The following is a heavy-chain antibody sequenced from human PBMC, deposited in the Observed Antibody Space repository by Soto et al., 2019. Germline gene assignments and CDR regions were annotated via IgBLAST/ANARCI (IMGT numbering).Heavy chain of an antibody. CDR3: ARDGTLYDSSGYYYLY. V-gene: IGHV1-58*01. Sequence: SVKVSCKASGFTFTSSAVQWVRQARGQRLEWIGWIVVGSGNTNYAQKFQERVTITRDMSTSTAYMELSSLRSEDTAVYYCARDGTLYDSSGYYYLYWGQGTQVTVSS. CDR2: IVVGSGNT. J-gene: IGHJ4*02. D-gene: IGHD3-22*01. CDR1: GFTFTSSA.